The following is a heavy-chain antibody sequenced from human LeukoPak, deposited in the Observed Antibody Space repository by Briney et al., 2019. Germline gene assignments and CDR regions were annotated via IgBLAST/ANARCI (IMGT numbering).Heavy chain of an antibody. CDR3: ARGPAPDYYDSSGYSYCDY. CDR2: IIPIFGTA. J-gene: IGHJ4*02. Sequence: SVKVSCKASGGTFSSYAISWVRQAPGRGLEWMGGIIPIFGTANYAQKFQGRVTITADESTSTAYMELSSLRSEDTAVYYCARGPAPDYYDSSGYSYCDYWGQGTLVTVSS. CDR1: GGTFSSYA. D-gene: IGHD3-22*01. V-gene: IGHV1-69*13.